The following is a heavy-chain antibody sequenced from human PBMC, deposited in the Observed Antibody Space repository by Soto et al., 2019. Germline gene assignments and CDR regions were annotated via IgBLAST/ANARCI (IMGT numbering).Heavy chain of an antibody. J-gene: IGHJ4*02. CDR1: GFTVSSNY. Sequence: EVQLVESGGGLVQPGGSLRLSCAASGFTVSSNYMSWVRQAPGKGLDWVSVIYSGGRTYYADSVKGRFTISRDNSKNTLYLQMSSRRAEDTAVYYCARDQLRSTGYWGQGTLVTVSS. D-gene: IGHD2-2*01. V-gene: IGHV3-66*01. CDR3: ARDQLRSTGY. CDR2: IYSGGRT.